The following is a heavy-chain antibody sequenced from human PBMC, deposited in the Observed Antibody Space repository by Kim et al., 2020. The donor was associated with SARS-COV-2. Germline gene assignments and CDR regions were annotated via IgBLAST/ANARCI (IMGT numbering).Heavy chain of an antibody. Sequence: GSTYSASSVKGRFTISRDNSKNTLYLQMNSLRAEDTALYYCAKDSYSSSRWGQGTLVTVSS. CDR2: GST. CDR3: AKDSYSSSR. V-gene: IGHV3-23*01. J-gene: IGHJ4*02. D-gene: IGHD6-13*01.